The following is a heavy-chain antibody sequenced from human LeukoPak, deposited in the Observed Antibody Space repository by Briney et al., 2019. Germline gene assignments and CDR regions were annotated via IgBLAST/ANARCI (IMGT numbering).Heavy chain of an antibody. V-gene: IGHV4-59*01. CDR2: IYYSGST. J-gene: IGHJ4*02. Sequence: SETLSLTCTVSGGSISGYYWSWIRQPPGQGLEWIGYIYYSGSTYYNPTLKSRVTISVDTSKNQFSLKLSSVTAADTAVYYCARGGVSTHDYWGQGTLVTVSS. CDR1: GGSISGYY. D-gene: IGHD3-16*01. CDR3: ARGGVSTHDY.